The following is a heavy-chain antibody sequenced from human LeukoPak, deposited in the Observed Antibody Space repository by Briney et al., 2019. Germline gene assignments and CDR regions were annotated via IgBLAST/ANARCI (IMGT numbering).Heavy chain of an antibody. D-gene: IGHD6-19*01. V-gene: IGHV4-61*02. Sequence: SQTLSLTCTVSGGSISSGSYYWSWIRQPAGKGLEWIGRIFTSGSTNYNPSLKSRVTISVDTSKNQFSLNLSSVTAADTAVYYCARGLAVAGLYYYYGMDVWGQGTTVTVSS. J-gene: IGHJ6*02. CDR2: IFTSGST. CDR3: ARGLAVAGLYYYYGMDV. CDR1: GGSISSGSYY.